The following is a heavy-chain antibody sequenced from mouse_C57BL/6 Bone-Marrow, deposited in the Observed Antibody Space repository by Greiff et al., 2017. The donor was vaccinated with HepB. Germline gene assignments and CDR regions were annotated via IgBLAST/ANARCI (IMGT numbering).Heavy chain of an antibody. J-gene: IGHJ4*01. Sequence: SGTVLARPGASVKMSRKTSGYTFTSYWMHWVKQRPGQGLEWIGAIYPGNSDTSYNQKFKGMAKLTAVTSASTAYMELSSLTNEDSAVYYCTRGSDYAMDYWGQGTSVTVSS. V-gene: IGHV1-5*01. CDR3: TRGSDYAMDY. CDR1: GYTFTSYW. D-gene: IGHD1-3*01. CDR2: IYPGNSDT.